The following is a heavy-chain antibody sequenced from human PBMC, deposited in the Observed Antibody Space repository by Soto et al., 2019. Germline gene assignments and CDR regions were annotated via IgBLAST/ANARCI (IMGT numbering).Heavy chain of an antibody. D-gene: IGHD3-10*01. CDR3: AVDMVRGVMYNWFDP. V-gene: IGHV1-8*01. CDR2: MNPNSGNT. Sequence: ASVKVSCKASGYTFTSYDINWVRQATGQGLEWMGWMNPNSGNTGYAQKFQGRVTMTRNTSISTAYMELSSLRSEDTAVYYCAVDMVRGVMYNWFDPWAREPWSPSPQ. J-gene: IGHJ5*02. CDR1: GYTFTSYD.